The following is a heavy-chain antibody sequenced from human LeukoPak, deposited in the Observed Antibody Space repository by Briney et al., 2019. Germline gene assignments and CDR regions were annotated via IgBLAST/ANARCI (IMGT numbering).Heavy chain of an antibody. J-gene: IGHJ4*02. Sequence: GGSLRLSCAASGLTVTDNYMSWVRQAPGKGLEWVAVMQSGGNTYYTDSVKGRFTISRDNSKNTLYLQMNSLRAEDTAVYYCTNQGDFWSGYSLDWGQGTLVTVSS. CDR1: GLTVTDNY. D-gene: IGHD3-3*01. CDR3: TNQGDFWSGYSLD. CDR2: MQSGGNT. V-gene: IGHV3-66*01.